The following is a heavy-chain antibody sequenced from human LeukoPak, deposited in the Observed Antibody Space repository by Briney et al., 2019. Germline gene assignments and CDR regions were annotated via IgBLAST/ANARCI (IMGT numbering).Heavy chain of an antibody. J-gene: IGHJ6*02. Sequence: GGSLRLSCAASGFAFSDYFMSWIRQAPGKGLEWVSYISSSDTTIYYADSVKGRFTISRDNSKNTLYLQMNSLRAEDTAVYYCAKDRGTARANYYYGMDVWGQGTTVTVSS. CDR1: GFAFSDYF. D-gene: IGHD5-18*01. CDR3: AKDRGTARANYYYGMDV. CDR2: ISSSDTTI. V-gene: IGHV3-11*04.